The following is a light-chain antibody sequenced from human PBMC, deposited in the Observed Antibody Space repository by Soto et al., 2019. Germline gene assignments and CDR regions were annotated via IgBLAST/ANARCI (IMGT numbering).Light chain of an antibody. V-gene: IGKV3-20*01. J-gene: IGKJ5*01. Sequence: ELVLTQSPGTLSLSPGERATLSCRASHSVSSSYLAWYQQKPGQAPRLLIYGASSRATGIPDRFSGSGSGTDFTLNISRLAPEDFEVYYCPQYGSSPPITFGQGTRLEIK. CDR3: PQYGSSPPIT. CDR1: HSVSSSY. CDR2: GAS.